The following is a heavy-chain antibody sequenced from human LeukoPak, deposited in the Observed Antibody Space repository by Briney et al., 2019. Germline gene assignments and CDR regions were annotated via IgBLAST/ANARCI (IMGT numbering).Heavy chain of an antibody. CDR3: ARDSKWELLPWYFDL. J-gene: IGHJ2*01. Sequence: PSETLSLTCTVSGYSISSGYYWGWIRQPPGKGLEWIGSIYHSGSTYYNPSLKSRVTISVDTSKNQFSLKLSSVTAADTAVYYCARDSKWELLPWYFDLWGRGTLVTVSS. V-gene: IGHV4-38-2*02. CDR2: IYHSGST. D-gene: IGHD1-26*01. CDR1: GYSISSGYY.